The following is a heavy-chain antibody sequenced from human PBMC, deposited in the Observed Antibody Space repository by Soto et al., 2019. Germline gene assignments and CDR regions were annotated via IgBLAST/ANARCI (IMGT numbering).Heavy chain of an antibody. Sequence: ASVNLSCKASGYTFTSYGISWVRQAPGQGLEWMGWISAYNGNTNYAQKLQGRVTMTTDTSTSTAYMELRSLRSDDTAVYYCARDRIRPKPFDYWGQGTLVTVSS. CDR1: GYTFTSYG. J-gene: IGHJ4*02. CDR3: ARDRIRPKPFDY. CDR2: ISAYNGNT. V-gene: IGHV1-18*01.